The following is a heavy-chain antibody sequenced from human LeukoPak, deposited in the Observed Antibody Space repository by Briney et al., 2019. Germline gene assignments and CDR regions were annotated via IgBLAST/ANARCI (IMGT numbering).Heavy chain of an antibody. CDR1: GFTFTTYA. CDR2: ISGSGSST. CDR3: AKDREDTASIGDY. J-gene: IGHJ4*02. V-gene: IGHV3-23*01. D-gene: IGHD5-18*01. Sequence: GVLRLSCSASGFTFTTYAMSWVRQAPGKGLEWVSAISGSGSSTYYADSVKGRFTISRDNSKNTLFLQMNSLRAEDTAVYYCAKDREDTASIGDYWGQGTLVTVSS.